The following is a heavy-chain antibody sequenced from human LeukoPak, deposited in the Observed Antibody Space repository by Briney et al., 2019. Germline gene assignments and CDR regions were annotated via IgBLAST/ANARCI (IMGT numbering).Heavy chain of an antibody. CDR2: INPSAGST. CDR3: AAPGASGFVGNFWSGPLDF. D-gene: IGHD3-3*01. CDR1: GYTFTSHY. Sequence: ASVKVSFMASGYTFTSHYMHWVRQAPGQGLEWMGIINPSAGSTSFPQKFQGRVTMTRDTSTSTVYMELSSLRSEDTAVYYCAAPGASGFVGNFWSGPLDFWGQGTLVTVSS. V-gene: IGHV1-46*01. J-gene: IGHJ4*02.